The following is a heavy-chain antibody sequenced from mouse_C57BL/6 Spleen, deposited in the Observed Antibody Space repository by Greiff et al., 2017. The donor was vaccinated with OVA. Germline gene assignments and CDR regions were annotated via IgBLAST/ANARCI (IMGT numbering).Heavy chain of an antibody. CDR2: ISYDGSN. CDR1: GYSITSGYY. V-gene: IGHV3-6*01. Sequence: EVQLQQSGPGLVKPSQSLSLTCSVTGYSITSGYYWNWIRQFPGNKLEWMGYISYDGSNNYNPSLKNRISITRDTSKNQFFLKLNSVTTEDTATYYCARDRRSTVPFYWGQGTTLTVSS. CDR3: ARDRRSTVPFY. J-gene: IGHJ2*01. D-gene: IGHD1-1*01.